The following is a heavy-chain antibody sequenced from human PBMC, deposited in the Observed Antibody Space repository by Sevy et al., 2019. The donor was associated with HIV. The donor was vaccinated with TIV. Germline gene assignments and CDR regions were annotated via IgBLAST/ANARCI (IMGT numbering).Heavy chain of an antibody. CDR2: ISSRSSYI. CDR3: ARPDYGDYDYYYYGMDV. V-gene: IGHV3-21*01. J-gene: IGHJ6*02. D-gene: IGHD4-17*01. CDR1: GFTFSSYS. Sequence: GGSLRLSCAASGFTFSSYSMNWVRQAPGKGLEWVSSISSRSSYIYYADSLKGRFTISRDNAKNSLYLQMNSLRAEDTAVYYCARPDYGDYDYYYYGMDVWGQGTTVTVSS.